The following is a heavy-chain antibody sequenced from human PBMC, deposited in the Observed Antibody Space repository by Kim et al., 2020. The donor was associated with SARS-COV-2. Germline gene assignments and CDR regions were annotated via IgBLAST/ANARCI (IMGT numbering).Heavy chain of an antibody. V-gene: IGHV4-30-4*01. CDR1: GGSISSGDYY. Sequence: SETLSLTCTVSGGSISSGDYYWSWIRQPPGKGLEWIGYIYYSGSTYYNPSLKSRVTISVDTSKNQFSLKLSSVTAADTAVYYCARALLTYYDILTGYYNSGTGFDYWGQGTRGTVSS. J-gene: IGHJ4*02. D-gene: IGHD3-9*01. CDR3: ARALLTYYDILTGYYNSGTGFDY. CDR2: IYYSGST.